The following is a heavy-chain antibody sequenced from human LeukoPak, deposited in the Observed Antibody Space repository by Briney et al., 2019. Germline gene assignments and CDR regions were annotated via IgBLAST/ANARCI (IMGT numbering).Heavy chain of an antibody. D-gene: IGHD6-6*01. CDR1: VNTFTNSY. J-gene: IGHJ4*02. CDR2: INPSGGSP. CDR3: ATETPIAAGPPFFDC. Sequence: GAPVKVSCKASVNTFTNSYVHWVRQAPGQGLEWMGIINPSGGSPTYAQKFQGRVTMTKDTSTTTVYMDLSSLRSEDTAMYYCATETPIAAGPPFFDCWGQGTLVTVSS. V-gene: IGHV1-46*01.